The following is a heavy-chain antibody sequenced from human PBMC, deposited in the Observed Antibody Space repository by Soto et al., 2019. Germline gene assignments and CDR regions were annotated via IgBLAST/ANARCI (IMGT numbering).Heavy chain of an antibody. V-gene: IGHV3-72*01. J-gene: IGHJ6*02. Sequence: EVQLVESGGGLVQPGGSLRLSCAASGFTFRDHYMDWVRQAPGKGLEWVGRSRDRTHSYTTEYAASVKGRFTISRDDSKNTLYLQMNSLRAEDTAVYYCARDRTTVYYYYYGMDVWGQGTTVTVSS. CDR2: SRDRTHSYTT. CDR3: ARDRTTVYYYYYGMDV. CDR1: GFTFRDHY. D-gene: IGHD1-1*01.